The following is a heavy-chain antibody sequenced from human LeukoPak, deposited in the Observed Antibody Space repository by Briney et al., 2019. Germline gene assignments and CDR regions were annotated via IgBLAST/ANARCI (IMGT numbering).Heavy chain of an antibody. V-gene: IGHV3-30*02. CDR1: GSSLSSYG. CDR2: LRYDGTNK. J-gene: IGHJ4*02. CDR3: AKEPDNTS. D-gene: IGHD1-14*01. Sequence: PGGSLRLSCAASGSSLSSYGMHWVRQAPGKGLEWVAFLRYDGTNKYYADSVKGRFTISRDNSKNTLFLQMNSLRPEDTAVYYCAKEPDNTSWGQGTLVTVSS.